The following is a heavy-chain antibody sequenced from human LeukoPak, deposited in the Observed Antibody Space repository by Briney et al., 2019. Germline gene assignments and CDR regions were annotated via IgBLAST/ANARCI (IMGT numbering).Heavy chain of an antibody. V-gene: IGHV3-11*01. CDR2: VSSSGSTI. CDR1: GFTFSDYY. J-gene: IGHJ4*02. D-gene: IGHD6-19*01. CDR3: ARYRVAGTFDY. Sequence: GGSLRLSCAASGFTFSDYYMSWIRQAPGKGLEWVSYVSSSGSTIHYADSVKGRFTISRDNAKNSLYLQMNSLRAEDTAVYYCARYRVAGTFDYWGQGTLVTVSS.